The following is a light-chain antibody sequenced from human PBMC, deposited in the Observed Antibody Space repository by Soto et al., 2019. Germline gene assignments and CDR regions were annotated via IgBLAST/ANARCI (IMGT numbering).Light chain of an antibody. Sequence: EIVVTQSPATLCSFPGDRVTLSCRASQYINTRLAWYQHRPGQAPRLLIYQTSIRAAGIPARFSASGSGTDFTLTISDVQPEDFALYYCHQRQSWPRTFGQGTTVDIK. V-gene: IGKV3-11*01. CDR2: QTS. J-gene: IGKJ1*01. CDR1: QYINTR. CDR3: HQRQSWPRT.